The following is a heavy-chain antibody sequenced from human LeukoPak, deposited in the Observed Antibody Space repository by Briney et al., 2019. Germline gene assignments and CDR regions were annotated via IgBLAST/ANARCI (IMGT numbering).Heavy chain of an antibody. V-gene: IGHV3-66*01. J-gene: IGHJ4*02. D-gene: IGHD3-10*01. Sequence: GGSLRLSCAVSGFTVSTNYMSWVRQAPGKGLEWVSIIHRDGSTYYADSVKGRFTISRDNSKNTLYIQMNSLRAEDTGVYYCARDGEHVLAHDYWGQGTLVTVSS. CDR1: GFTVSTNY. CDR2: IHRDGST. CDR3: ARDGEHVLAHDY.